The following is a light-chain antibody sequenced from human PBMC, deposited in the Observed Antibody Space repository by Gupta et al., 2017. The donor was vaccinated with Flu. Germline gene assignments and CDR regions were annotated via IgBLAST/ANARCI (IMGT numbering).Light chain of an antibody. CDR2: SNT. CDR3: ATWDDSLNGVV. V-gene: IGLV1-44*01. Sequence: QSVLTQPRSASGTPGQGVTISCSGSSSNIGSNAVNWYQQVPGTAPKLLIYSNTQRPSGVPDRFSGSKSGTSASLAISGPQPEDEADYYCATWDDSLNGVVFGGGTKLTVL. CDR1: SSNIGSNA. J-gene: IGLJ2*01.